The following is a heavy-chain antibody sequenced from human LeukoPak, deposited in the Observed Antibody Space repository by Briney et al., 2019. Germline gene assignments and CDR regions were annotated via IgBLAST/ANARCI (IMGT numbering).Heavy chain of an antibody. V-gene: IGHV1-18*01. CDR3: ARFLSSHYYYYGMDV. Sequence: ASVKVSCKASGYTFTSYGISWVRQAPGQRLEWMGWISAYNGNTNYAQKLQGRVTMTTDTSTSIAYMELRSLRSDDTAVYYCARFLSSHYYYYGMDVWGQGTTVTVSS. CDR2: ISAYNGNT. CDR1: GYTFTSYG. J-gene: IGHJ6*02.